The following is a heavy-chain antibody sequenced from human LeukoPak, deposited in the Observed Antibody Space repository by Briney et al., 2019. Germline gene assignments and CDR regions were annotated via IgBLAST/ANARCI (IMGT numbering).Heavy chain of an antibody. CDR1: GFTFSNSW. CDR3: AEDFGDFFPPLFDS. D-gene: IGHD4-17*01. CDR2: IKADGSQK. Sequence: GALRLSCAASGFTFSNSWMSWVRQAPERGLEWVANIKADGSQKDYVDSMKGRFTVSRDNSKNTLYLQMNSLRAEDTAVYYCAEDFGDFFPPLFDSWGHGTLVTVSS. V-gene: IGHV3-7*03. J-gene: IGHJ4*01.